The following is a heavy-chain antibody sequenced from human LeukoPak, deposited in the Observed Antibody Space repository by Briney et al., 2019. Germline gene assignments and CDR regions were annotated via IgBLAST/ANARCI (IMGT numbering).Heavy chain of an antibody. CDR3: TRDFSGP. CDR2: IKQDGSEK. V-gene: IGHV3-7*01. Sequence: GGPWSLPLPPPGFPFVSYWLSWFRQPQGKGLEWVANIKQDGSEKYYVGSVKGRFTISRDNAKKSVYLQMNSLRAEDTAVYYCTRDFSGPWGQGTLVTVSS. CDR1: GFPFVSYW. D-gene: IGHD3-10*01. J-gene: IGHJ5*02.